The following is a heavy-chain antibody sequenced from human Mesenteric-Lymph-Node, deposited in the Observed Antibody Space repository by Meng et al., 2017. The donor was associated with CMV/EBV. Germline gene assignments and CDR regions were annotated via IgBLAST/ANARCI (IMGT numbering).Heavy chain of an antibody. CDR1: GSISSGGYY. CDR3: ARGLGSYSSGWYFDY. Sequence: GSISSGGYYWGWIRQHPGKGLEWLGYIYYSGSTYYNPSLKSRVTISVDTSKNQFSLKLSSVTAADTAVYYCARGLGSYSSGWYFDYWGQGTLVTVSS. V-gene: IGHV4-31*02. CDR2: IYYSGST. D-gene: IGHD6-19*01. J-gene: IGHJ4*02.